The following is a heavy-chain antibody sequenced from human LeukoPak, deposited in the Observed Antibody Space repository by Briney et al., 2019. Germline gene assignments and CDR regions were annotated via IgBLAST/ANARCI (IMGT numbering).Heavy chain of an antibody. CDR2: IYPGDSDT. Sequence: GESLKISCKGSGYSFTSYWIAWVRQMPGRGLEWMGIIYPGDSDTRYSPSFQGQVIISADKSISTVYLQWSSLKASDTAIYYCATYSDTFYFDCWGQGTLVTVSS. D-gene: IGHD3-16*01. CDR1: GYSFTSYW. V-gene: IGHV5-51*01. J-gene: IGHJ4*02. CDR3: ATYSDTFYFDC.